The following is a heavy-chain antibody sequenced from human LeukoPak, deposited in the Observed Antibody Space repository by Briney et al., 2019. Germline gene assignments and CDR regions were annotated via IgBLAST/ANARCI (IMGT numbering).Heavy chain of an antibody. Sequence: ASVKVSCKASGGTFSSYAISWVRQAPGQGLEWMGGIIPIFGTANYAQKFQGRVTITADESTSTAYMELSSLRSEDTAVYYCARGGGYSSGWEAAFDIWGQGTMVTVYS. J-gene: IGHJ3*02. CDR3: ARGGGYSSGWEAAFDI. CDR1: GGTFSSYA. V-gene: IGHV1-69*13. D-gene: IGHD6-19*01. CDR2: IIPIFGTA.